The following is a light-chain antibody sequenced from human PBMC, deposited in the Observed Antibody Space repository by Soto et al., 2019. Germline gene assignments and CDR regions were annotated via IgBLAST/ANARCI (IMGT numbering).Light chain of an antibody. Sequence: QSVLTQPPSASGTPGQRVTISCSGSNSNIGSKYVYWYQQFPGTAPKLLIYRNNQRPSGAPDRSAGSKSGTSASPAISDLRYEDAADYYCASWDASVGGPAFGGGTKLTVL. V-gene: IGLV1-47*01. CDR3: ASWDASVGGPA. J-gene: IGLJ2*01. CDR2: RNN. CDR1: NSNIGSKY.